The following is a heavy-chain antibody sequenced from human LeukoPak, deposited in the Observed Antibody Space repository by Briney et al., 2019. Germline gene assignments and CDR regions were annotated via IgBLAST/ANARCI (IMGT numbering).Heavy chain of an antibody. V-gene: IGHV3-7*01. CDR3: ARVLDGN. Sequence: EGSLRLSCAASGFTFSSYWMTWVRQAPGKGLQWVANIKQDGSEKYYVDSVKGRFTISRDNAKNSLYLQMDSLRTEDTAVYYCARVLDGNWGQGTLVTVSS. J-gene: IGHJ4*02. D-gene: IGHD5-24*01. CDR2: IKQDGSEK. CDR1: GFTFSSYW.